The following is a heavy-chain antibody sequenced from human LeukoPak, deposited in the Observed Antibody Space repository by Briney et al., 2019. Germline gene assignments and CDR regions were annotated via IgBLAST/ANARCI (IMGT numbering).Heavy chain of an antibody. CDR3: ARDLDGIDAFDI. V-gene: IGHV1-18*01. CDR2: ISAYNGNT. Sequence: VASVTVSCKASGYTFTSYGISWVRQAPGQGLEWMGWISAYNGNTNYAQKLQGRVAMTTDTSTSTAYMELRSLRSDDTAVYYCARDLDGIDAFDIWGQGTMVTVSS. D-gene: IGHD5-24*01. J-gene: IGHJ3*02. CDR1: GYTFTSYG.